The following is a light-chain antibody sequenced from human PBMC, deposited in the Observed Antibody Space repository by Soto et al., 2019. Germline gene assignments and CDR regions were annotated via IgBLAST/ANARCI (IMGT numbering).Light chain of an antibody. J-gene: IGLJ3*02. V-gene: IGLV2-14*01. CDR2: EVS. CDR3: SSYTSSSTLV. Sequence: QSAPTQPASVSGSPGQSITISCTGTSSDVGAYNYVSWYQQHPGKAPKLMIYEVSNRPSGVSNRFSGSKSGNTASLTISGLQAEDEADYYCSSYTSSSTLVFGGGTKVTVL. CDR1: SSDVGAYNY.